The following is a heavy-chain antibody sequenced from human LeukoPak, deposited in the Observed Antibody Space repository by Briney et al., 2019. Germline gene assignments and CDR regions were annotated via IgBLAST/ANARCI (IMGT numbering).Heavy chain of an antibody. CDR3: ARDEYYYDSSGYIGLEDY. Sequence: PGGSLRLSCAASGFTFNTYGMNWVRQAPGKGLEWVAIIWYDGSDKYYADSVKGRFTISRDNSKNTLYLQMNSLRAEDTAVYYCARDEYYYDSSGYIGLEDYWGQGTLVTVSS. J-gene: IGHJ4*02. D-gene: IGHD3-22*01. CDR1: GFTFNTYG. V-gene: IGHV3-30*02. CDR2: IWYDGSDK.